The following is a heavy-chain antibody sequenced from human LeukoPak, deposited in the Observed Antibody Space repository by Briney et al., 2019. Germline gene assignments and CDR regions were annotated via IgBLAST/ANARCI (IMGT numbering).Heavy chain of an antibody. J-gene: IGHJ5*02. D-gene: IGHD2-2*01. CDR2: IYYSGST. CDR1: GGSISSGDYY. Sequence: PSETLSLTCTVSGGSISSGDYYWSWIRQPPGKGLEWIGYIYYSGSTYYNPSLKSRVTISVDTSKNQFSLKLSSVTAADTAVYYCARHNYCSRTSCYSPWGQGTLVTVSS. CDR3: ARHNYCSRTSCYSP. V-gene: IGHV4-30-4*08.